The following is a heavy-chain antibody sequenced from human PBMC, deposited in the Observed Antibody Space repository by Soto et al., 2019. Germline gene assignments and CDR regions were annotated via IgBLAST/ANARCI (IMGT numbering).Heavy chain of an antibody. D-gene: IGHD6-13*01. CDR3: ARDRIIAAAGRRYYYYGMDV. CDR2: IYHSGST. V-gene: IGHV4-30-2*01. J-gene: IGHJ6*02. CDR1: GGSISSGGYS. Sequence: LSLTCAVSGGSISSGGYSWSWIRQPPGKGLEWIGYIYHSGSTYYNPSLRSRVTISVDRSKNQFSLKLSSVTAAGTAVYYCARDRIIAAAGRRYYYYGMDVWGQGTTVTVSS.